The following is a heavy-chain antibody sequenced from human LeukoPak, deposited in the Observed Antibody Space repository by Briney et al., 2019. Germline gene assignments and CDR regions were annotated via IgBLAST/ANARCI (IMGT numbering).Heavy chain of an antibody. CDR2: INHSGST. Sequence: SETLSLTCAVYGGSFSGYYWSWIRQPPGKGLEWIGEINHSGSTNYNPSLKSRVTISVDTSKNQFSLKLSSVTAADTAVYYCARGGYCSSTSCRAYPFDYWGQGTLVTVSS. D-gene: IGHD2-2*01. CDR1: GGSFSGYY. J-gene: IGHJ4*02. CDR3: ARGGYCSSTSCRAYPFDY. V-gene: IGHV4-34*01.